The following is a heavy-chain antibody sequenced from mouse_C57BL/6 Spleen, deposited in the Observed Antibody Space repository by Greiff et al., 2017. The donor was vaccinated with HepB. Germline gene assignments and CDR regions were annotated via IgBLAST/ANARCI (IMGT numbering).Heavy chain of an antibody. D-gene: IGHD1-1*01. CDR2: IYPGGGYT. CDR3: ARYGYGSSYYYAMDY. J-gene: IGHJ4*01. CDR1: GYTFTNYW. Sequence: QVQLQQSGAELVRPGTSVKMSCKASGYTFTNYWIGWAKQRPGHGLEWIGDIYPGGGYTNYNEKFKGKATLTADKSSSTAYMQFSSLTSEDSAIYYCARYGYGSSYYYAMDYWGQGTSVTVSS. V-gene: IGHV1-63*01.